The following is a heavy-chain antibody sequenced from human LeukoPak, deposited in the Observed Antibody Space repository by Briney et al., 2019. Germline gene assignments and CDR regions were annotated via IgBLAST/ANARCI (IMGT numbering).Heavy chain of an antibody. CDR1: GFTFSSYA. Sequence: GGSLRLSCAASGFTFSSYAMHWVRQAPGKGLEWAAVISYDGSNKYYADSVKGRFTISRDNSKNTLYLQMNSLRAEDTAVYYCARDGYYYDSSGYSPYFDYWGQGTLVTVSS. V-gene: IGHV3-30*04. J-gene: IGHJ4*02. CDR3: ARDGYYYDSSGYSPYFDY. CDR2: ISYDGSNK. D-gene: IGHD3-22*01.